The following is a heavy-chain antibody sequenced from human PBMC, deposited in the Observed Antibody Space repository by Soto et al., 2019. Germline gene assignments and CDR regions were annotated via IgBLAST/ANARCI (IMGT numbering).Heavy chain of an antibody. CDR3: ARVRATGNYGMDV. CDR2: FSGTGGYT. V-gene: IGHV3-23*01. CDR1: GFTLSSYA. Sequence: GSLRLSCAASGFTLSSYAMSWVRQAPGKGLEWVSTFSGTGGYTYYADSVKGRFTISRDNSKNTLYLQMNSLRAEDTAVYYCARVRATGNYGMDVWGQGTTVTVSS. D-gene: IGHD4-4*01. J-gene: IGHJ6*02.